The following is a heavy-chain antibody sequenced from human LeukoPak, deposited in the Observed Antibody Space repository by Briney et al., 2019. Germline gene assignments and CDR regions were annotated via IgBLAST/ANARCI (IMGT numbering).Heavy chain of an antibody. CDR3: GCGGSGYPYYYYMDV. CDR2: IIPIFGTA. J-gene: IGHJ6*03. D-gene: IGHD3-3*01. V-gene: IGHV1-69*05. Sequence: ASVKVSCKASGYTFTSYDINWVRQAPGQGLEWMGGIIPIFGTANYAQKFQGRVTITTDESTSTAYMELSSLRSEDTAVYYCGCGGSGYPYYYYMDVWGKGTTVTVSS. CDR1: GYTFTSYD.